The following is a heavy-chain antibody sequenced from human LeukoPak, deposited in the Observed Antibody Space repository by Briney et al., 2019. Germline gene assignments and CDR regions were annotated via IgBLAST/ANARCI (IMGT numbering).Heavy chain of an antibody. CDR3: ARGRSMVRGVTYAFDI. CDR2: IYTSGST. Sequence: SETLSLTCTVSGDSISSGSYYWSWIRQPAGKGLEWIGRIYTSGSTNYNPSLKSRVTISADTSKNQFSLKLSSVTAADTAIYYCARGRSMVRGVTYAFDIWGQGTMVTVSS. CDR1: GDSISSGSYY. D-gene: IGHD3-10*01. J-gene: IGHJ3*02. V-gene: IGHV4-61*02.